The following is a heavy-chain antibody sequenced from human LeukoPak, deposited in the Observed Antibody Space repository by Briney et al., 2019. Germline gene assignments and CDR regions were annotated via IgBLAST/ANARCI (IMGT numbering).Heavy chain of an antibody. CDR1: GFTFSAYN. CDR3: AREHSGGGNYYDSSGYYRSFDY. J-gene: IGHJ4*02. V-gene: IGHV3-48*02. D-gene: IGHD3-22*01. Sequence: GGSLRLSCAASGFTFSAYNMNWVRQAPGKGLEWVSYISASSSKINYADSVRGRFTISRDNDRNSPFLQMNSLRDEDTAVYYCAREHSGGGNYYDSSGYYRSFDYWGQGTPVTVSS. CDR2: ISASSSKI.